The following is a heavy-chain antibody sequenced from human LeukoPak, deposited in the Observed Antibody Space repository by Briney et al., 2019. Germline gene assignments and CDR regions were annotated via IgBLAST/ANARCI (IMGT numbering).Heavy chain of an antibody. D-gene: IGHD2-15*01. CDR3: AKRRVVVVAARYYGMDV. CDR1: GFTFSSYA. CDR2: ISGSGGST. Sequence: GESLKISCAASGFTFSSYAMSWVRQAPGKGLEWVSAISGSGGSTYYADSVKGRFTISRDNSKNTLYLQMNSLRAEDTAVYYCAKRRVVVVAARYYGMDVWGQGTTVTVSS. V-gene: IGHV3-23*01. J-gene: IGHJ6*02.